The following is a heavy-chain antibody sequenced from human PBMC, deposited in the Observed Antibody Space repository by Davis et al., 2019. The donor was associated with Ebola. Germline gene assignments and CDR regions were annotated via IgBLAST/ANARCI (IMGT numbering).Heavy chain of an antibody. CDR1: GFSFGDYA. CDR3: TAYDSTFRNY. V-gene: IGHV3-43D*03. CDR2: ISWDGRST. D-gene: IGHD3-22*01. J-gene: IGHJ4*02. Sequence: GGSLRLSCVASGFSFGDYAMHWVRQAPGKGLEWVSLISWDGRSTAYADSVRDRFSISRDNSRNFLYLQMNGLRAEDTALYYCTAYDSTFRNYWGQGTLVTVSS.